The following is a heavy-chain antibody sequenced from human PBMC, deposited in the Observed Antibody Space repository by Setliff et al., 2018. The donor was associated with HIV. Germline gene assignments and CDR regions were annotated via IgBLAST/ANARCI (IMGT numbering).Heavy chain of an antibody. CDR3: ARVETTVRGATYAMDV. CDR1: GGAIDDINW. J-gene: IGHJ6*02. Sequence: KPSETLSLTCAVSGGAIDDINWWNWVRQSPGKGLEWIREIYHSGTTNYNPSLKSRVTISVDTSKNQLSLNLTSVTAADTAVYYCARVETTVRGATYAMDVWGQGTTVTVSS. V-gene: IGHV4-4*02. D-gene: IGHD3-10*01. CDR2: IYHSGTT.